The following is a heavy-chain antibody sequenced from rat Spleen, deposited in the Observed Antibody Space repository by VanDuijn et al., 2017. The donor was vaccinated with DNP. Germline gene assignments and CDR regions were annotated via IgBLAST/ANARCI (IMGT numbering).Heavy chain of an antibody. J-gene: IGHJ3*01. CDR1: GLTFSDYA. D-gene: IGHD1-12*03. Sequence: EVQLVESGGGLVQPGRSLKLSCAASGLTFSDYAMAWVRQAPKKGLEWVATIIHDGSSIYYRDSVKGRFTISRDNGKRTIYRKMASLRSEDTATYYCARLGYYDGSYPNWFAYWGQGTLVTVSS. CDR2: IIHDGSSI. CDR3: ARLGYYDGSYPNWFAY. V-gene: IGHV5-17*01.